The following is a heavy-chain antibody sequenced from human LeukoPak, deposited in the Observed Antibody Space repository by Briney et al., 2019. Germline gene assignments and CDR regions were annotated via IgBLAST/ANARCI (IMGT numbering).Heavy chain of an antibody. CDR1: GYTFTGYY. CDR3: ASDHMDYYYGSGSYSLGRFDY. J-gene: IGHJ4*02. V-gene: IGHV1-2*02. CDR2: INPNSGGT. Sequence: ASVKVSCKASGYTFTGYYMHWVRQAPGQGLEWMGWINPNSGGTNYAQKFQGRVTMTRDTSISTAYMELSRLRSDDTAVYYCASDHMDYYYGSGSYSLGRFDYWGQGTLVTVSS. D-gene: IGHD3-10*01.